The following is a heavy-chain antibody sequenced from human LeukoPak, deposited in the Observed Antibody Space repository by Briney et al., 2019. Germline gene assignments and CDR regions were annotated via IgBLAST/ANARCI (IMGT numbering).Heavy chain of an antibody. CDR3: ARANIVVVTAAPLQH. J-gene: IGHJ1*01. V-gene: IGHV1-46*01. CDR1: GYTFTSYY. CDR2: INPSGGST. Sequence: ASVKVSCKASGYTFTSYYMHWVRQAPGQGLEWMGIINPSGGSTSYALKLQGRVTMTRDTSTSTVYMELSSLRSEDTAVYYCARANIVVVTAAPLQHWGQGTLVTVSS. D-gene: IGHD2-21*02.